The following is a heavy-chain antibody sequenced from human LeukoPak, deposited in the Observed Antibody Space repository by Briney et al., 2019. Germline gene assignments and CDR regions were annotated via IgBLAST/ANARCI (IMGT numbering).Heavy chain of an antibody. CDR1: GGSFSGYY. CDR3: ARGLGEAVAGRNY. CDR2: INHSGST. Sequence: SETLSLTCAAYGGSFSGYYWSWIRQPPGKGLEWIGEINHSGSTNYNPSLKSRVTISVDTSKNQFSLKLSSVTAADTAVYYCARGLGEAVAGRNYWGQGTLVTVSS. V-gene: IGHV4-34*01. D-gene: IGHD6-19*01. J-gene: IGHJ4*02.